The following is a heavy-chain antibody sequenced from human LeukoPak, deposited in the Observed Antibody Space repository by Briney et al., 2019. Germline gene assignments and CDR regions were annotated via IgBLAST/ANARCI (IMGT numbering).Heavy chain of an antibody. CDR3: ARGHTAVTRHFDF. CDR2: IYSGGTT. J-gene: IGHJ4*02. V-gene: IGHV3-53*01. CDR1: GFTVSSNS. D-gene: IGHD4-17*01. Sequence: GGSLRLSCTVSGFTVSSNSMSWVRQAPGKGLEWVSFIYSGGTTHNSDSVKGRFTISRDNSKNTLYLQMNSLRAEDTAVYYCARGHTAVTRHFDFWGQGTLVTVSS.